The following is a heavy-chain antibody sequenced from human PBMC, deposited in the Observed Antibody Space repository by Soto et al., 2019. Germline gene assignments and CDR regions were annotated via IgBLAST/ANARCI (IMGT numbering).Heavy chain of an antibody. D-gene: IGHD3-3*01. V-gene: IGHV4-34*01. CDR1: GGSFSGYY. CDR2: INHSGST. Sequence: SETLSLTCAVYGGSFSGYYWSWIRQPPGKGLEWIGEINHSGSTNYNPSLKSRVTISVDTSKNQFSLKLSSVTAADTAVYYCARSSLYYDLGSGYYDRRYFGYWGQGTLVTVSS. CDR3: ARSSLYYDLGSGYYDRRYFGY. J-gene: IGHJ4*02.